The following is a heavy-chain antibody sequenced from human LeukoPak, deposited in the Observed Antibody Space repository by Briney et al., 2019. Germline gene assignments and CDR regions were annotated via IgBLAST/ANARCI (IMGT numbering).Heavy chain of an antibody. CDR3: ASYEQSVSNWYFDL. CDR2: IYGGGNT. J-gene: IGHJ2*01. CDR1: GITVSNIY. Sequence: PGGSLRLSCAASGITVSNIYMASVRQAPGKGLEWVSIIYGGGNTNHRDSVKGRFITSRDNSKNTLYLQMSCLRAPATAVYYCASYEQSVSNWYFDLWGRGTLVTVSP. V-gene: IGHV3-53*01. D-gene: IGHD3-16*01.